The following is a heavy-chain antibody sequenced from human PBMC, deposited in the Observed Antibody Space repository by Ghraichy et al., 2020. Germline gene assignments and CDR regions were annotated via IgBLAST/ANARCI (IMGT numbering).Heavy chain of an antibody. CDR1: GFTFSSYA. CDR2: ISYDGSNK. J-gene: IGHJ5*02. V-gene: IGHV3-30-3*01. CDR3: ARDRDSSGYYYGAWFDP. D-gene: IGHD3-22*01. Sequence: GSLRLSCAASGFTFSSYAIHWVRQAPGKGLEWVAVISYDGSNKYYADSVKGRFTISRDNSKNTLYLQMNSLRAEDTAVYYCARDRDSSGYYYGAWFDPWGQGTLVTVSS.